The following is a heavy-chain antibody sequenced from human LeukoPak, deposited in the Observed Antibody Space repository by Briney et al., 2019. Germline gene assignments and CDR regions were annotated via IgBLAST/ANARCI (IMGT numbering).Heavy chain of an antibody. CDR3: ASGAWAARLNS. J-gene: IGHJ4*02. Sequence: SETLSLTCAVYGESLNYYYWSWIRQSPGKGLEWIGGIFDGKTINYNPSLKSRVTISAATSSQQFSLNLKSVTAADTAVYFCASGAWAARLNSWAQGALVIVSS. D-gene: IGHD4-23*01. V-gene: IGHV4-34*12. CDR1: GESLNYYY. CDR2: IFDGKTI.